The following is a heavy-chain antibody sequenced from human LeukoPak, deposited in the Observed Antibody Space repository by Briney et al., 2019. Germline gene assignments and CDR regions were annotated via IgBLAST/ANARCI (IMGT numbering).Heavy chain of an antibody. V-gene: IGHV4-59*01. CDR2: IHYTGTT. CDR1: GGSISPNY. Sequence: SETLSLTCTVSGGSISPNYWSWLRQPPGRGLEWIGYIHYTGTTRYNPSLNGRVTISVDTSKNQFSLKLRSVTATDTAVYYCARGAGWYGSWGQGTLVAVSS. J-gene: IGHJ5*01. CDR3: ARGAGWYGS.